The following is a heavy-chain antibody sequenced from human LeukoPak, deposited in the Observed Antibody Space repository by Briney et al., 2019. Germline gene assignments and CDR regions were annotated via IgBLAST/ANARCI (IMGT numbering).Heavy chain of an antibody. CDR3: ARDSPLLW. CDR2: ISYDGSNK. CDR1: GFTFSSYA. Sequence: PGGSLRLSCAASGFTFSSYAMHWVRQAPGKGLEWVAVISYDGSNKYYADSVKGRFTISRDNSKNTLYLQMNSLRAEDTAVYYCARDSPLLWWGQGTLVTVSS. J-gene: IGHJ4*02. V-gene: IGHV3-30*14. D-gene: IGHD2-21*01.